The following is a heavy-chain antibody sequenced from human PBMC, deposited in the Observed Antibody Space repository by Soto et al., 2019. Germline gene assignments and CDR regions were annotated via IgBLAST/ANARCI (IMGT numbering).Heavy chain of an antibody. CDR1: GYTFTDYA. Sequence: GASVKVSCKASGYTFTDYAINWVRQATGQGLEWMGWMNPNSGNTHYARKFQGRVTMTKNISISTAYMELSSLRSEDTAVYYCAKEYNYGKDWFDPWGQGTLVTVSS. CDR3: AKEYNYGKDWFDP. CDR2: MNPNSGNT. J-gene: IGHJ5*02. D-gene: IGHD5-12*01. V-gene: IGHV1-8*01.